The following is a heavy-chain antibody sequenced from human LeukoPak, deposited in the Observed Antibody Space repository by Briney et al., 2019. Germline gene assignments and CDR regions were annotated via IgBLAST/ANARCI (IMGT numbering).Heavy chain of an antibody. V-gene: IGHV1-69*13. J-gene: IGHJ5*02. Sequence: SVKVSCKASGGTFSSYAISWVRQPHAQGLEWMGGTIPIFGTANYAQKCQGRVTITADESTSTVYMELSSLRSEDTAVYYCARDKCMSTSCYSPLFDPWGQGTLVTVSS. CDR3: ARDKCMSTSCYSPLFDP. D-gene: IGHD2-2*01. CDR1: GGTFSSYA. CDR2: TIPIFGTA.